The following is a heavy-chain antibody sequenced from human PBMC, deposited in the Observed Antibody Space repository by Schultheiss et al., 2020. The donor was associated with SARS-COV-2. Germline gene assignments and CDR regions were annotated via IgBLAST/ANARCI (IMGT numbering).Heavy chain of an antibody. V-gene: IGHV2-70*12. CDR3: AHSHMDV. J-gene: IGHJ6*02. CDR1: GGSFSGYY. CDR2: IYWDDDK. Sequence: QTLSLTCAVYGGSFSGYYWNWIRQPPGKALEWLALIYWDDDKYYSTSLKSRLTISKDTSKSQVVLTMTNMDPVDTATYYCAHSHMDVWGQGTTVTVSS.